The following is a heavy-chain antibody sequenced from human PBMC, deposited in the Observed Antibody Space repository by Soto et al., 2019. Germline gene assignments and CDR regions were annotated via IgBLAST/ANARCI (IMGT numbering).Heavy chain of an antibody. D-gene: IGHD2-15*01. CDR3: ARGWYYFDF. V-gene: IGHV4-38-2*01. CDR2: IYYCGTT. J-gene: IGHJ4*02. CDR1: VEPMTGGYY. Sequence: PAETLSLTCDVSVEPMTGGYYCGWIRQSPGKGLEWIGSIYYCGTTYYNPSLRSRLAISIDTSKNQFSLRLSSVTAADTALYYCARGWYYFDFWGQGTLVTVSS.